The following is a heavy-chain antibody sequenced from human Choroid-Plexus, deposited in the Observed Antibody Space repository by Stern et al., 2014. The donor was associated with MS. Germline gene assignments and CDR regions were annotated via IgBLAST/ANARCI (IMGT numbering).Heavy chain of an antibody. V-gene: IGHV3-30*18. CDR3: AKDRQYLTYFFDH. J-gene: IGHJ5*02. CDR1: GFTFGSCA. Sequence: DQLVEPGGGVVQPGRPLRLSCVASGFTFGSCAMHWVRQAPGKGLEWVAGVSYDGSNKYYADSVKGRFTISRDNSQNTLYMQMSSLRPEDTAVYYCAKDRQYLTYFFDHWGQGSLFTVSS. D-gene: IGHD2/OR15-2a*01. CDR2: VSYDGSNK.